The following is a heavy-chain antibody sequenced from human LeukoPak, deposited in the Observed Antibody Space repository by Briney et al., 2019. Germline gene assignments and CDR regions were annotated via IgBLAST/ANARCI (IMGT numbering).Heavy chain of an antibody. J-gene: IGHJ4*02. V-gene: IGHV1-18*01. Sequence: GASVKVSCKASGYTFTGYGFTWVRQAPGQGLEWTGWISALNGNANYAHKFRGRVTLTRDTSTGTAYMELRSLKSDDTAVYYCARDEQYQLMILDFWGQGTLITVSS. CDR2: ISALNGNA. CDR3: ARDEQYQLMILDF. CDR1: GYTFTGYG. D-gene: IGHD3-16*01.